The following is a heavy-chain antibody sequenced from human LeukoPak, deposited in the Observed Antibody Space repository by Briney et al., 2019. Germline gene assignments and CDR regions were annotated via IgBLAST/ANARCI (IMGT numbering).Heavy chain of an antibody. Sequence: MASETLSLTCTVSGGSISSYYWSWIRQPPGKGLEWVGYIYYSGSTNYNPSLKSRVTISVDTSKNQFSLKLSSVTAADMAVYYCARVPAATRGAWWFDPWGQGTLVTVSS. D-gene: IGHD2-2*01. CDR2: IYYSGST. CDR1: GGSISSYY. CDR3: ARVPAATRGAWWFDP. J-gene: IGHJ5*02. V-gene: IGHV4-59*01.